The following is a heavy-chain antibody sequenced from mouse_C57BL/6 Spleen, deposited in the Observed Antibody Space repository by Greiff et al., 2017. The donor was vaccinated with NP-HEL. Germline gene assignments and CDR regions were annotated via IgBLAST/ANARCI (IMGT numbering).Heavy chain of an antibody. CDR3: TTLGVTTSDFDV. CDR1: GFNIKDDY. CDR2: IDPENGDT. J-gene: IGHJ1*03. V-gene: IGHV14-4*01. Sequence: VQLQQSGAELVRPGASVKLSCTASGFNIKDDYMHWVKQRPEQGLEWIGWIDPENGDTEYASKFQGKATITADTSSNTAYLQLSSLTSEDTAVYYCTTLGVTTSDFDVWGTGTTVTVSS. D-gene: IGHD2-2*01.